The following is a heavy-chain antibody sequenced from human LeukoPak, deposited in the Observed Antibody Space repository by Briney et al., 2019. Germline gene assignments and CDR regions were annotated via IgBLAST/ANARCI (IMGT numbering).Heavy chain of an antibody. Sequence: SETLSLTCTVSGDSINNFYWNWIRQPAGKALEWIGRIYSSGSTHYNPSLKSRVTMSIGTSKSKFSLKLTSVTAADTAVYYCARDPFRSSFDSWGQGTLVTVSS. CDR2: IYSSGST. J-gene: IGHJ4*02. CDR1: GDSINNFY. D-gene: IGHD1-26*01. CDR3: ARDPFRSSFDS. V-gene: IGHV4-4*07.